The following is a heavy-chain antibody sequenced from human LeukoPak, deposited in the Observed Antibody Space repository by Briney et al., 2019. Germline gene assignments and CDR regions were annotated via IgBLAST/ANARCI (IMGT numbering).Heavy chain of an antibody. J-gene: IGHJ3*02. CDR1: GFTFSSYW. V-gene: IGHV3-7*03. CDR2: IKQDGSEK. D-gene: IGHD2-15*01. CDR3: ARDDGAAVSSNDAFDI. Sequence: GGSLRLSCAASGFTFSSYWMSWVRQAPGKGLEWVANIKQDGSEKYYVDSVKGRFTISRDNAKNSLYLQMNSLRAEDTAVYYCARDDGAAVSSNDAFDIWGQGTMVTVSS.